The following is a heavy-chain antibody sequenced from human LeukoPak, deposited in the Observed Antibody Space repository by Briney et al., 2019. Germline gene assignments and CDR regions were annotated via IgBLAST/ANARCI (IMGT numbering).Heavy chain of an antibody. CDR1: GFAFSRFA. V-gene: IGHV3-23*01. D-gene: IGHD3-22*01. CDR2: ISGNSHQT. Sequence: QPGGSLRLSCSASGFAFSRFAMTWVRHLPGKGLDWVSTISGNSHQTYYGDSVKGRFSVSRDNSKNILYLQMDSLRADDSALYYCAKDANYYDSSGFFIPFDYWGQGTLVTVSS. CDR3: AKDANYYDSSGFFIPFDY. J-gene: IGHJ4*02.